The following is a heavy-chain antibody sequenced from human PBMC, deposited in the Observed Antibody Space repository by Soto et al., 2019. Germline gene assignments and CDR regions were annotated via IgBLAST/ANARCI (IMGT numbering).Heavy chain of an antibody. CDR2: IYYSGST. V-gene: IGHV4-59*01. J-gene: IGHJ4*02. CDR1: GDSITSYY. D-gene: IGHD2-2*01. Sequence: QVQLQESGPGLVKPSETLSLTCTVSGDSITSYYWSWIRQSPGKGLEWIGYIYYSGSTNYNPSLKSRVTISVDTSKSQFSLKLSSVTAADTAVYYCARGRHAIDYWGQGTLVTVSS. CDR3: ARGRHAIDY.